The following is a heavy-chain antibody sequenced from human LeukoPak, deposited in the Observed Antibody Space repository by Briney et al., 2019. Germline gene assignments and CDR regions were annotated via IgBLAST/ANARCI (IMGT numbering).Heavy chain of an antibody. J-gene: IGHJ4*02. CDR3: ARGEWAAEFDY. V-gene: IGHV3-21*01. CDR2: ISSGSSYI. Sequence: GGSLRLSCSAVGFTFSSYSMNWVRQAPGKGLEWVSSISSGSSYIYYADSVKGRFTISRDNAKNSLYLQMTSLRAEDTAVYYCARGEWAAEFDYWGQGTLVTVSS. CDR1: GFTFSSYS. D-gene: IGHD3-3*01.